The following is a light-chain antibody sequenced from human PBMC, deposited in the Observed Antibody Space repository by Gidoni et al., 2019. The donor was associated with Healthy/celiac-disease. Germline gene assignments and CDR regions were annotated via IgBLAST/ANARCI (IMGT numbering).Light chain of an antibody. J-gene: IGKJ2*01. CDR3: QQYNSYPYT. CDR1: KSISSG. Sequence: IQLTQSPSTLSASVGDRVTITCRSSKSISSGLAWYQQKPGQAPKLLIYKASSLESGVPSRFSGRGSGTEFTLTISSLQPDDFATYYCQQYNSYPYTFGQGTKLEIK. CDR2: KAS. V-gene: IGKV1-5*03.